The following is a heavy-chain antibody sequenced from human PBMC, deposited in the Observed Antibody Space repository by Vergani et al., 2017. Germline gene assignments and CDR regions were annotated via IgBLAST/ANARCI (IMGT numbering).Heavy chain of an antibody. J-gene: IGHJ5*01. CDR2: IKSDGSIT. CDR3: ARSRCIETCYMSNWLDS. V-gene: IGHV3-74*03. D-gene: IGHD3-9*01. CDR1: GFSFNSSW. Sequence: DVHLAESGGGFFQPGGSLRLSCSASGFSFNSSWMHWVRQVPGKGLLWVSRIKSDGSITAYADSVKGRCTISRDNAQNTLYLQMNSLRVEDTGVYYCARSRCIETCYMSNWLDSLVQGTQVTVS.